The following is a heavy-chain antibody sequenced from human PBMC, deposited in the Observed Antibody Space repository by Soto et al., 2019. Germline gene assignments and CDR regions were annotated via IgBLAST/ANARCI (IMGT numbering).Heavy chain of an antibody. CDR1: GFTFSAYD. J-gene: IGHJ3*01. CDR2: ISYDGSKK. V-gene: IGHV3-30*18. CDR3: AKAYSGPFDV. Sequence: QVQLVESGGGVVQPGRSLRLSCLASGFTFSAYDIHWVHQAPGKGLEWVAVISYDGSKKYYADSVKGLLTISRDNSKSTLYLQINSLRAEDTAVYYCAKAYSGPFDVWGQGTMLIVSS. D-gene: IGHD1-26*01.